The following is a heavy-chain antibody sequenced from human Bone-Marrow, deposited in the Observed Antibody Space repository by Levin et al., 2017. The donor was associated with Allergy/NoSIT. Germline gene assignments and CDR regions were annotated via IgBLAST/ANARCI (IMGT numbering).Heavy chain of an antibody. D-gene: IGHD3-10*01. CDR1: GGSISSSTYS. CDR3: ARAPYYGPARPYQSDY. V-gene: IGHV4-39*01. Sequence: SETLSLTCSVSGGSISSSTYSWGWIRQPPGKGLEWIGNVYYTGSTASPPSLPRRVTISADTSKNQFSLKLSSVTAADTAVYYCARAPYYGPARPYQSDYWGQGTLVTVSS. CDR2: VYYTGST. J-gene: IGHJ4*02.